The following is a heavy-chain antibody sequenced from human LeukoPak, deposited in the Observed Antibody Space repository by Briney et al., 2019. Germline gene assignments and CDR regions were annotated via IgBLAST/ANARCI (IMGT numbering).Heavy chain of an antibody. CDR3: ARESVVPAAVYYFDY. Sequence: SETLSLTCTVSGGSISSSTYYWGWIRQPPGKGLEWIGTIHYSGRTNYNPSLKSRVTISVDTSKNQFSLKLSSVTAADTAVYYCARESVVPAAVYYFDYWGQGTLVTVSS. CDR1: GGSISSSTYY. D-gene: IGHD2-2*01. CDR2: IHYSGRT. V-gene: IGHV4-39*07. J-gene: IGHJ4*02.